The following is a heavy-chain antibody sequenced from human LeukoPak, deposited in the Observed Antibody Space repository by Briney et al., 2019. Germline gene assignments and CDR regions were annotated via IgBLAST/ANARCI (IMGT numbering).Heavy chain of an antibody. Sequence: GGSLRLSCAASGFTFSSYSMNWVRQAPGKGLEWVSSISSSSSYIYYADSVKGRFTISRDNAKNSLYLQMNSLRVDDTAVYFCARGSRSSPGWFDPWGQGTLVTVSS. D-gene: IGHD6-13*01. CDR1: GFTFSSYS. V-gene: IGHV3-21*04. J-gene: IGHJ5*02. CDR2: ISSSSSYI. CDR3: ARGSRSSPGWFDP.